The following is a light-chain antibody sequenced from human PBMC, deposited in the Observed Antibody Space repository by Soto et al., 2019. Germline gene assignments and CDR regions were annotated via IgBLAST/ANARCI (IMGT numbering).Light chain of an antibody. V-gene: IGLV2-23*01. CDR3: CSYAGSHVV. CDR2: EGS. Sequence: QSALTQPAFVSGSPGQSSTISFTGTSSDVGSYNLVSWYQQHPGKAPKLMIYEGSKRPSGVSNRFSGSKSGNTASLTISGLQAEDEADYYCCSYAGSHVVFGGGTKVTVL. J-gene: IGLJ2*01. CDR1: SSDVGSYNL.